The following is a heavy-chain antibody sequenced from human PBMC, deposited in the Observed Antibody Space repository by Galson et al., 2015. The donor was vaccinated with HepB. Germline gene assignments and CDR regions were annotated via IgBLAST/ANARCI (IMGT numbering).Heavy chain of an antibody. CDR3: ARGGVIVGANFDY. CDR2: ICPGDSDT. CDR1: GYSFSSNW. V-gene: IGHV5-51*01. J-gene: IGHJ4*02. Sequence: QSGAEVKKPGESLKISCKGSGYSFSSNWIAWVRQMPGRGLEWMGIICPGDSDTRYSPSFRGQVTMSVDKSTSTAYLQWSSLEVSDTAIYYCARGGVIVGANFDYWGQGTLVTVSS. D-gene: IGHD1-26*01.